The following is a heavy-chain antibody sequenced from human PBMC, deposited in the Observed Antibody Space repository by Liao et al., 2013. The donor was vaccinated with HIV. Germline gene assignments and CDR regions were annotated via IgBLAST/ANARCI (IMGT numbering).Heavy chain of an antibody. CDR3: ARDRIRSRDLVRP. J-gene: IGHJ4*03. CDR1: GGSISGGNYF. D-gene: IGHD1-1*01. Sequence: QVQLQESGPGLVKPSETLSLTCTVSGGSISGGNYFLNWIRQPAGKGLEWLGRIYTSGNTDYNPSLKSRVTMSVDTSKNQFSLKLSSVTAADTAVYYCARDRIRSRDLVRPWGQGNXVTVSS. V-gene: IGHV4-61*02. CDR2: IYTSGNT.